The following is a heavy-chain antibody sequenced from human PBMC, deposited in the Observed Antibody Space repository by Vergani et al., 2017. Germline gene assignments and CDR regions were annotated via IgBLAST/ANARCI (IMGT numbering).Heavy chain of an antibody. Sequence: QVQLVESGGNVVQSGTSLRLSCAASGFSFGRYGMHWVRQSPGKGLEWVSFVSTCTKSQSYAESVKGRFTISRDRAKNSLYLQMDSLRAEYTAVYYCAREYSSTSGRAFDFWGQGTKVTVSS. J-gene: IGHJ3*01. CDR1: GFSFGRYG. V-gene: IGHV3-33*04. CDR3: AREYSSTSGRAFDF. CDR2: VSTCTKSQ. D-gene: IGHD2-2*01.